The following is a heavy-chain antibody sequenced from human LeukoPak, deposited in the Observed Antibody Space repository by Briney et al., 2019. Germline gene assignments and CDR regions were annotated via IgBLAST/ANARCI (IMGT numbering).Heavy chain of an antibody. Sequence: PGGSLRLSCAASGFTFSSYAMSWVRQAPGKGLEWGSAISGSGGSTYYADSVKGRFTISRDNSKNTLYLQMNSLRTEDTALYYCAKDIQVQTLGGGISYYGMDVWGQGTTVTVSS. D-gene: IGHD1-1*01. J-gene: IGHJ6*02. CDR2: ISGSGGST. V-gene: IGHV3-23*01. CDR3: AKDIQVQTLGGGISYYGMDV. CDR1: GFTFSSYA.